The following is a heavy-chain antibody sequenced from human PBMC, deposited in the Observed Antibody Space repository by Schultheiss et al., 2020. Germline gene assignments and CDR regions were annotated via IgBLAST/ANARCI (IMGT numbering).Heavy chain of an antibody. D-gene: IGHD3-9*01. CDR2: MNSDGSST. Sequence: GESLKISCAASGFTFSSYSMNWVRQAPGKGLVWVSRMNSDGSSTTYADSVKGRFTISRDNSKNTLYVEMNYLRAEDTAVYYCAKEGVWDDVLNAYVYGDYWGQGTLVTVSS. J-gene: IGHJ4*02. V-gene: IGHV3-74*01. CDR1: GFTFSSYS. CDR3: AKEGVWDDVLNAYVYGDY.